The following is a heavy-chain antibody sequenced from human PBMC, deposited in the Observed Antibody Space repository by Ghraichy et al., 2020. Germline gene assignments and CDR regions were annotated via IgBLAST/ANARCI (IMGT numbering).Heavy chain of an antibody. J-gene: IGHJ4*02. CDR2: VVPNSGGT. CDR3: ARGVVASGTDY. D-gene: IGHD6-13*01. Sequence: ASVKVSCKASGYTFTDYYIHWLRQAPGQGLEWMGWVVPNSGGTHYAQKFQGSVTMTRDTSITTAYLELTRLRSDDTAVYYCARGVVASGTDYWGQGTLVTVSS. V-gene: IGHV1-2*04. CDR1: GYTFTDYY.